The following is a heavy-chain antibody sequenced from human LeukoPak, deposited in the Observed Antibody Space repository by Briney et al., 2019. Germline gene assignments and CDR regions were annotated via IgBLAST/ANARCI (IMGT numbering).Heavy chain of an antibody. Sequence: GGSLRLSCAASGFTFSSYAMSWVRQAPGKGLEWVSAISGSGAFTYYADSVKGRFTISRDNSKDTLYLQINSLRGDDTAVYYCAKDYEPGNYHYDVRQFGVYFDTWGQGTLVTVSS. J-gene: IGHJ4*02. V-gene: IGHV3-23*01. CDR1: GFTFSSYA. CDR3: AKDYEPGNYHYDVRQFGVYFDT. D-gene: IGHD3-22*01. CDR2: ISGSGAFT.